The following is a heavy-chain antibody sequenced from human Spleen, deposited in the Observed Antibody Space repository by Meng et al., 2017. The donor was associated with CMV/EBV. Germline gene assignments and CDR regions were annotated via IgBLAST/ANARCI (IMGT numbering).Heavy chain of an antibody. J-gene: IGHJ6*02. Sequence: GESVKISCAASGFTFDDYAMHWVRQVPGKGLEWVSVVSWDGTSTLYADSVKGRFTVSRDNSKTSLLLQMNSLRAEDSGLYYCTRVWSGYLGKMDVWGQGTTVTVSS. CDR3: TRVWSGYLGKMDV. CDR2: VSWDGTST. D-gene: IGHD3-3*01. V-gene: IGHV3-43D*04. CDR1: GFTFDDYA.